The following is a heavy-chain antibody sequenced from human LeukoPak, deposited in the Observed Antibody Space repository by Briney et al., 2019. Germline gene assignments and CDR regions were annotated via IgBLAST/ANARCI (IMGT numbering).Heavy chain of an antibody. V-gene: IGHV4-39*01. CDR2: IYYSGST. D-gene: IGHD2-2*02. J-gene: IGHJ4*02. CDR1: GGSISSSSYY. Sequence: PPETLSLTCTVSGGSISSSSYYWGWIRQPPGKGLEWIGSIYYSGSTYYNPSLKSRVTISVDTSKNQFSLKLSSVTAADTAVYYCARQVGYCSSTSCYTGISLVDYWGQGTLVTVSS. CDR3: ARQVGYCSSTSCYTGISLVDY.